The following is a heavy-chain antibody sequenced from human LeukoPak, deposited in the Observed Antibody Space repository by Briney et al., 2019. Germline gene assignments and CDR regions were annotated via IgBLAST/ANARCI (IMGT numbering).Heavy chain of an antibody. CDR1: GGSISGYY. D-gene: IGHD1-26*01. CDR3: ASPYSGSPP. V-gene: IGHV4-34*01. CDR2: INHSGST. J-gene: IGHJ5*02. Sequence: SETLSLTCTVSGGSISGYYWSWIRQPPGKGLEWIGEINHSGSTNYNPSLKSRVTISVDTSKNQFSLKLSSVTAADTAVYYCASPYSGSPPFGQGTLVTVSS.